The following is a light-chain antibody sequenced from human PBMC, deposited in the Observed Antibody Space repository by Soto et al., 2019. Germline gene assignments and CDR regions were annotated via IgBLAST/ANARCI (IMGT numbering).Light chain of an antibody. CDR2: KAS. CDR3: QQYSTYPWT. Sequence: DIQMTQSPSTLSASVGDRVTITCRTSQTISTLLAWYQQRPGKAPNLLIYKASSLESGVPSRFSGSGSGTEFILTISSLQPDDFATYFCQQYSTYPWTFGQGTKV. CDR1: QTISTL. J-gene: IGKJ1*01. V-gene: IGKV1-5*03.